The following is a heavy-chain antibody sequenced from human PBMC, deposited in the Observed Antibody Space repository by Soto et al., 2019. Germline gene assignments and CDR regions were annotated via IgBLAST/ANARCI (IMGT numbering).Heavy chain of an antibody. D-gene: IGHD6-6*01. J-gene: IGHJ6*02. V-gene: IGHV3-23*01. CDR1: GFTFSSYA. Sequence: PGGSLRLSCAASGFTFSSYAMSWVRQAPGKGLEWVSAISGSGGSTYYADSVKGRFTISRDNSKNTLYLQMNSLRAEDTAVYYCAKAYSSIAALFHVPENYYYYGMDVWGQGTTVTVSS. CDR2: ISGSGGST. CDR3: AKAYSSIAALFHVPENYYYYGMDV.